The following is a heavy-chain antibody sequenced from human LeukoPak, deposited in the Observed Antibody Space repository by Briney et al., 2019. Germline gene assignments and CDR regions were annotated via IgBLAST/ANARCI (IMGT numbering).Heavy chain of an antibody. CDR1: GFTFSSYA. CDR3: AGGGSTVVTPFDY. CDR2: ISSNGGST. J-gene: IGHJ4*02. Sequence: GGSLRLSCAASGFTFSSYAMHWVRQAPGKGLEYVSAISSNGGSTYYADSVKGRFTISRDNSKNTLYLQMGSLRAEDMAVYYCAGGGSTVVTPFDYWGQGTLVTVSS. D-gene: IGHD4-23*01. V-gene: IGHV3-64*02.